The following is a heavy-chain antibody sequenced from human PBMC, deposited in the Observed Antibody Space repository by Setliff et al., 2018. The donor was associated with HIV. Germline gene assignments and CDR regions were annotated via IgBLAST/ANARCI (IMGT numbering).Heavy chain of an antibody. V-gene: IGHV1-18*01. D-gene: IGHD5-18*01. CDR3: AKEGDRYGLDLDY. Sequence: GASVKVSCKASGYTFNNYGISWVRQAPGQGLEWMGWISAYSGDTNYAQKFQGRLTMTTDTSTSTAYMELSSLRSEDTAVYYCAKEGDRYGLDLDYWGQGTLVTVSS. CDR2: ISAYSGDT. CDR1: GYTFNNYG. J-gene: IGHJ4*02.